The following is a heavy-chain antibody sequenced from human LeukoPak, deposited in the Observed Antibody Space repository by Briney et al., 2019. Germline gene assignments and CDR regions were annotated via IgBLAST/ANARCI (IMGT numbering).Heavy chain of an antibody. CDR1: GFTFSNYS. D-gene: IGHD2-2*01. CDR3: ARRYCSSTNCYAFDD. CDR2: ISSSSSYT. V-gene: IGHV3-21*01. Sequence: GGSLRLSCAASGFTFSNYSMNWVRQAPGKGLEWVSSISSSSSYTYYGDSVKGRFTISRDNAKNSLYLQMNSLRAEDTAVYYCARRYCSSTNCYAFDDWGQGTLVTVSS. J-gene: IGHJ4*02.